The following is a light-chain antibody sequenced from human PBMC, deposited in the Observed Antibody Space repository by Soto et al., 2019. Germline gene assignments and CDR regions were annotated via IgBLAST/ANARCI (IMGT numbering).Light chain of an antibody. CDR1: QSVNSW. CDR3: QQYNNYLGT. Sequence: DIPMTQSPSTLSASVGDRVTITCRASQSVNSWLAWYQQKPGKAPKLLIYKASNLENGVPSRFSGSGSGTEFTRTISGLQPDDFASYYCQQYNNYLGTFGQGTKVESK. J-gene: IGKJ1*01. V-gene: IGKV1-5*03. CDR2: KAS.